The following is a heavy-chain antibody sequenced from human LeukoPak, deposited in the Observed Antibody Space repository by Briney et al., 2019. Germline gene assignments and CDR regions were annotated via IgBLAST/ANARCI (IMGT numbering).Heavy chain of an antibody. J-gene: IGHJ4*02. Sequence: PSGTLSLTCAVSGGSINTNNWWSWVRQAPGKGLEWVSAISGSGGSTYYADSVKGRFTISRDNSKNTLYLQMNSLRAEDTAVYYCAKDGGSYYSFDYWGQGTLVTVSS. D-gene: IGHD1-26*01. CDR3: AKDGGSYYSFDY. V-gene: IGHV3-23*01. CDR2: ISGSGGST. CDR1: GGSINTNN.